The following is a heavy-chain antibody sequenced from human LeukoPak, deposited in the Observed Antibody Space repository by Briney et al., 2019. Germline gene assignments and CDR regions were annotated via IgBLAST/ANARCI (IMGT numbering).Heavy chain of an antibody. CDR2: ISAYNGNT. CDR1: GYTFTSYG. CDR3: ARDTWDIVVVVAATHWFDP. D-gene: IGHD2-15*01. V-gene: IGHV1-18*01. Sequence: ASVKVSCKASGYTFTSYGISWVRQAPGQGLEWMGWISAYNGNTNYAQKLQGRVTMTTDTSTSTAYMELRSLGSDDTAVYYCARDTWDIVVVVAATHWFDPWGQGTLVTVSS. J-gene: IGHJ5*02.